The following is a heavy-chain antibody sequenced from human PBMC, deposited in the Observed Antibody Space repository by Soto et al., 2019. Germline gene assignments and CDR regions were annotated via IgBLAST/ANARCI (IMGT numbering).Heavy chain of an antibody. CDR1: GFTFSSYG. Sequence: QVQLVESGGGVVQPGRSLRLSCAASGFTFSSYGMHWVRQAPGKGLEWVAVISYDGRNKYYADSVKGRVTISRANSKDTMYLQMNSLGAEDTAVYYCAKDLGIWSGLRSDYYYYYGMYVWGQGTTVTVS. D-gene: IGHD3-3*01. V-gene: IGHV3-30*18. J-gene: IGHJ6*02. CDR2: ISYDGRNK. CDR3: AKDLGIWSGLRSDYYYYYGMYV.